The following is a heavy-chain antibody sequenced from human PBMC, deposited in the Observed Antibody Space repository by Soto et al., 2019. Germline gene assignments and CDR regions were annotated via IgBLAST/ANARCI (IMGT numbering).Heavy chain of an antibody. CDR1: GFTFSDHY. Sequence: GGSLRLSCAVSGFTFSDHYMDWVRQAPGKGLEWVGRTRNKANSYTTEYAASVRGRFTISRDDSKSSLYLQMNSLKIEDTAVYFCTRVVPAKYYFDYWGQGSLV. CDR2: TRNKANSYTT. D-gene: IGHD3-10*02. CDR3: TRVVPAKYYFDY. V-gene: IGHV3-72*01. J-gene: IGHJ4*02.